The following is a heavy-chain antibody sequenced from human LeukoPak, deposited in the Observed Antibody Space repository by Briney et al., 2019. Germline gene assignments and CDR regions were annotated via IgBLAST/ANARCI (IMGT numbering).Heavy chain of an antibody. D-gene: IGHD5-24*01. V-gene: IGHV3-33*01. Sequence: PGWSLTLSCPASGFTFRSYGMHWVRQAPGKGLEGLAVIWYDGSNKYYADSVKGRIPISRDNSKNTLYLQMTSLRAEATAVYYCARGSVDGYRGGIDYWGQGTLVTVSS. CDR1: GFTFRSYG. J-gene: IGHJ4*02. CDR2: IWYDGSNK. CDR3: ARGSVDGYRGGIDY.